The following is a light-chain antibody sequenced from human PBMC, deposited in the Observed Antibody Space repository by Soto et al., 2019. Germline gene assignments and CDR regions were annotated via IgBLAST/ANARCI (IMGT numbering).Light chain of an antibody. CDR2: GAS. V-gene: IGKV3-15*01. CDR3: QQYNTWPPYT. Sequence: EIVLTQSPATLSVSPGDRASLSCRASQSVSSNLAWYQQKPGQAPRLLIYGASTRATDVPPRFSGSGSGTEFTLTVSSLQSEDFAVYYCQQYNTWPPYTFGQGTKVDI. CDR1: QSVSSN. J-gene: IGKJ2*01.